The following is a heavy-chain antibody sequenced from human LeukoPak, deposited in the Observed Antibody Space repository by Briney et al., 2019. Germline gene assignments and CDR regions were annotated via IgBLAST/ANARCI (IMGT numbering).Heavy chain of an antibody. V-gene: IGHV4-39*07. CDR3: AREERNYYDSSGYYYDYYGMDV. Sequence: SETLSLTCTVSGGSISSSSYYWGWIRQPPGKGLEWIGSIYYGGSTYYNSSLKSRVTISVDISKNQFSLKLSSVTAADTAVYYCAREERNYYDSSGYYYDYYGMDVWGQGTTVTVSS. CDR2: IYYGGST. CDR1: GGSISSSSYY. J-gene: IGHJ6*02. D-gene: IGHD3-22*01.